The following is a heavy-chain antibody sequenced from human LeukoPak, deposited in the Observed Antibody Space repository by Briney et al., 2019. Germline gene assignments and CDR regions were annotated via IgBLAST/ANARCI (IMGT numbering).Heavy chain of an antibody. CDR2: IKPIATGGTT. J-gene: IGHJ4*02. V-gene: IGHV3-15*01. CDR3: TTPPD. CDR1: GFSFSDAW. Sequence: RGSLRLSCTASGFSFSDAWMTWVRQAPGKGLEWVDRIKPIATGGTTEYAAPVKGRFTISRDDSKNTVYLQMNSLESEDTAVYYCTTPPDWGQGTLVTVSS.